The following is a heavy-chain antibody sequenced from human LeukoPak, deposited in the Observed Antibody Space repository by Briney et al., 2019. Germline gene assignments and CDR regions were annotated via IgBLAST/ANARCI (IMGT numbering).Heavy chain of an antibody. CDR1: GYSFTSYW. J-gene: IGHJ4*02. Sequence: GESLKISCKGSGYSFTSYWIGWVRQTPGKGLEWMGIIYPADSDTRYSPSFQGQVTISADKSISTAYLQWSSLEASDTAIYYCARFYGSGSYDLDYWGQGTLVTVSS. CDR3: ARFYGSGSYDLDY. V-gene: IGHV5-51*01. D-gene: IGHD3-10*01. CDR2: IYPADSDT.